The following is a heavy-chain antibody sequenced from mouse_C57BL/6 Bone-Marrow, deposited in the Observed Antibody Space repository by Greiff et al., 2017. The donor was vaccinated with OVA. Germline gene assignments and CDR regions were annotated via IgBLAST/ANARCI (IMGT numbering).Heavy chain of an antibody. CDR2: IDPSDSYT. CDR3: ARKEGQYYVDY. CDR1: GYTFTSYW. V-gene: IGHV1-69*01. D-gene: IGHD3-3*01. Sequence: VKLQQPGAELVMPGASVKLSCKASGYTFTSYWMHWVKQRPGQGLEWIGEIDPSDSYTNYNQKFKGKSTLTVDKSSSTAYMQLSSLTSEDSAVFYGARKEGQYYVDYWGQGHALTVSS. J-gene: IGHJ2*01.